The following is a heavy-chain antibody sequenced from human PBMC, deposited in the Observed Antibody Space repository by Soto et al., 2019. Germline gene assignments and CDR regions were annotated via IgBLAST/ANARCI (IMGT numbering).Heavy chain of an antibody. Sequence: QVQLVQSGAEVKEPGASVKVSCKTSGYTFTDHFMHWVRQAPGQRPEWMGCINTGNGDTTYSQNFQGRLTFGRDTSVSSAYMELTSLRSEDTAMYYCVRDSHNSWWGSWTWGQGTLVTVSS. D-gene: IGHD6-13*01. CDR1: GYTFTDHF. CDR2: INTGNGDT. J-gene: IGHJ5*02. V-gene: IGHV1-3*04. CDR3: VRDSHNSWWGSWT.